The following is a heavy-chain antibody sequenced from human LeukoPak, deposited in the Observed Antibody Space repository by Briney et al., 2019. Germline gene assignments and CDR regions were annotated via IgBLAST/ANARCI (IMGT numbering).Heavy chain of an antibody. D-gene: IGHD4-17*01. CDR3: ARDIGGLDGDGLDQ. Sequence: PGGSLRLSCAASGFTFTIYGMHWIRQAPGKGLEWVATTSNDGNTKYYPDSVKGRLTFSRDNSKNTLYLQMNSLRDEDTAVYYCARDIGGLDGDGLDQWGQGTLVTVSS. CDR1: GFTFTIYG. J-gene: IGHJ4*02. CDR2: TSNDGNTK. V-gene: IGHV3-30*19.